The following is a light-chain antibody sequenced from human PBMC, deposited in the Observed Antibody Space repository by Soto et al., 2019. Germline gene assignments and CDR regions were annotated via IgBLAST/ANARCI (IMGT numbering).Light chain of an antibody. J-gene: IGKJ1*01. Sequence: DIQMTQSPSSLSASVGDRVTITCRASQSISSYLNWYQQKPGKAPKLLIYAASSLQSGVPSRFSGSGSGTDFTLTISSLQPEGFASYYCQQIHSTPRTFGQGTKVDIK. CDR3: QQIHSTPRT. V-gene: IGKV1-39*01. CDR1: QSISSY. CDR2: AAS.